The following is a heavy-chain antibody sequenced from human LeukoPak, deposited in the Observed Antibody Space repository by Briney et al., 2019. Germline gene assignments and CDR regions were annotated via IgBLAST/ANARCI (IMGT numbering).Heavy chain of an antibody. J-gene: IGHJ4*02. CDR3: ARFPYSSSWYILRGGGTFDY. CDR2: IWYDGSNK. D-gene: IGHD6-13*01. V-gene: IGHV3-33*01. CDR1: GFTFSTYG. Sequence: GGSLRLSCAASGFTFSTYGMHWVRQAPGKGLEWVAIIWYDGSNKYYADSVKGRFTISRDNSKNTLYLQMNSLRSEDTAVYYCARFPYSSSWYILRGGGTFDYWGQGTLVTVSS.